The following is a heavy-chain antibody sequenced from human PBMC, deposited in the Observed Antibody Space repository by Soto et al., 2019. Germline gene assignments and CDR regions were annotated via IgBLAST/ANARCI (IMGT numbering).Heavy chain of an antibody. J-gene: IGHJ4*02. CDR2: IWYDGSNK. CDR1: GFTLSSYG. V-gene: IGHV3-33*01. D-gene: IGHD6-19*01. Sequence: QVQLVECGGGVVQPGRSLRLSCAASGFTLSSYGMHWVRQAPGKGLEWVAVIWYDGSNKYYADSVKGRFTISRDNSKNTLYLQMNSLRAEDTAVYYCARDADSSGWYVDYWGQGTLVTVSS. CDR3: ARDADSSGWYVDY.